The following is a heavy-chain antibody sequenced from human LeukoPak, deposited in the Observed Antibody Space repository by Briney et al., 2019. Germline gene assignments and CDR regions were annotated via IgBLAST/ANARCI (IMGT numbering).Heavy chain of an antibody. CDR3: VRVHSYCSTTSCLDY. Sequence: GASVKASCKASGYTFTSYGISWVRQAPGQGLEWMGWISAYNGNSNYAQKFQGRVTMTTDTSTSTGYMELRSLRSDDTAVYYCVRVHSYCSTTSCLDYWGQGTLVTVSS. J-gene: IGHJ4*02. D-gene: IGHD2-2*01. V-gene: IGHV1-18*01. CDR2: ISAYNGNS. CDR1: GYTFTSYG.